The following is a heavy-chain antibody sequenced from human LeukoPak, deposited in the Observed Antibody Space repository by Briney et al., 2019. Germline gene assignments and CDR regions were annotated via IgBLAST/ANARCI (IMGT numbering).Heavy chain of an antibody. D-gene: IGHD5-24*01. Sequence: GASVKVSCKASGYTFTSYGISWVRQVPGQGLEWMGWISAYNGNTNYAQKLQGRVTMTTDTSTSTAYMELRSLRSDDTAVYYCARVALEMATPRDGAFDIWGQGTMVTVSS. CDR2: ISAYNGNT. CDR3: ARVALEMATPRDGAFDI. V-gene: IGHV1-18*01. J-gene: IGHJ3*02. CDR1: GYTFTSYG.